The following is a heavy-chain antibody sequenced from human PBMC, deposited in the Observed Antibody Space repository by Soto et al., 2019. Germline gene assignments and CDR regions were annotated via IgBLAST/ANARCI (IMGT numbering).Heavy chain of an antibody. CDR3: ASPKIAFYNWFDP. Sequence: SETLSLTCAVYGGSFSGYDWSWIRQPPGKGLEWIGEINHSGSTYYNPSLKSRVTISVDTSKNQFSLKLSSVTAADTAVYYCASPKIAFYNWFDPWGQGTLVTVSS. V-gene: IGHV4-34*01. CDR1: GGSFSGYD. CDR2: INHSGST. J-gene: IGHJ5*02. D-gene: IGHD3-3*02.